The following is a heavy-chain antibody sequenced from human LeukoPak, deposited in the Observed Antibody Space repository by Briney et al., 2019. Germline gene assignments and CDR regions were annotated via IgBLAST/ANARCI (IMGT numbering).Heavy chain of an antibody. V-gene: IGHV1-69*05. CDR2: IIPIFGTA. CDR1: GGTFTNYA. CDR3: AKGITVAGDHDVFDI. J-gene: IGHJ3*02. D-gene: IGHD6-19*01. Sequence: SVKVSCKASGGTFTNYAISWVRQAPGQGLEWMGEIIPIFGTANYAQKFQGRVTITTGESTSTAYMELRSLRSDDTAVYYCAKGITVAGDHDVFDIWGQGTMVTVSS.